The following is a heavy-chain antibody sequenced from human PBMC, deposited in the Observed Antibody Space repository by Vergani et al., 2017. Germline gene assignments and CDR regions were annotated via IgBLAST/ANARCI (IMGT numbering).Heavy chain of an antibody. D-gene: IGHD4-17*01. CDR3: ARETPLHDYGDYVRTGGYFQH. Sequence: QVQLQQWGAGLLKPSETLSLTCAVYGGSFSGYYWSWIRQPPGKGLEWIGYIYYSGSTNYNPSLKSRVTISVDTSKNQFSLKLSSVTAADTAVYYCARETPLHDYGDYVRTGGYFQHWGQGTLVTVSS. V-gene: IGHV4-34*11. J-gene: IGHJ1*01. CDR1: GGSFSGYY. CDR2: IYYSGST.